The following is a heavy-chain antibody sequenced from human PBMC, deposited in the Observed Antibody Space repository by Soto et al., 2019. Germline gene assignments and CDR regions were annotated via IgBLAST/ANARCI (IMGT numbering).Heavy chain of an antibody. Sequence: EVQLLESGGGLVQPGGSLRLSCAASGFTFSSYAMSWVRQAPGKGLEWVSAISGSGGSTYYADSVKGRFTISRDNSKNTLYLQMNGLRAEDTAVYYCAKVLTGYYDSSGYYYEDYWGQGTLVTVSS. D-gene: IGHD3-22*01. V-gene: IGHV3-23*01. CDR1: GFTFSSYA. J-gene: IGHJ4*02. CDR2: ISGSGGST. CDR3: AKVLTGYYDSSGYYYEDY.